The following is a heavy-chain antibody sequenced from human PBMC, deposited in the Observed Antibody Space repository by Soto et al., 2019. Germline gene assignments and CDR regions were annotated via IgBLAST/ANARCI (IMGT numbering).Heavy chain of an antibody. J-gene: IGHJ5*02. Sequence: GASVKVSCKASGYAFTDYYMHWVRQAPGQGLEWMGWISPNSGGTNYAQKLQGRVTMTTDTSTSTAYMELRSLRSDDTAVYYCARDRSPTVVTGGWFDPWGQGTLVTVSS. CDR1: GYAFTDYY. CDR2: ISPNSGGT. D-gene: IGHD2-15*01. V-gene: IGHV1-2*02. CDR3: ARDRSPTVVTGGWFDP.